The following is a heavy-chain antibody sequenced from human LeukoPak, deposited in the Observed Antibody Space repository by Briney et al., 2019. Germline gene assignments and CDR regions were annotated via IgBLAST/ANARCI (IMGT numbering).Heavy chain of an antibody. CDR2: INHSGST. CDR3: TRHQTNNYGPGTPFDF. Sequence: SETLSLTCAVYGGSFSGYYWSWIRQPPGKGLEWIGEINHSGSTNYNPSLKSRVFMSVDTSNNQFSLNLNSVTAADTAVYFCTRHQTNNYGPGTPFDFWGQGTLVSVSS. J-gene: IGHJ4*02. D-gene: IGHD3-10*01. V-gene: IGHV4-34*01. CDR1: GGSFSGYY.